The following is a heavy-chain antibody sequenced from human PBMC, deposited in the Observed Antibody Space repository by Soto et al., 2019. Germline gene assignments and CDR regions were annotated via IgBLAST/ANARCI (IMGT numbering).Heavy chain of an antibody. J-gene: IGHJ5*02. CDR1: GVSISSSF. D-gene: IGHD2-21*01. CDR3: AREERKGIISWFDP. CDR2: IYYTGIT. V-gene: IGHV4-30-4*01. Sequence: PSETLSLTCTVSGVSISSSFWSWIRQSPGKGLEWIGYIYYTGITHLNPSLKSRLTMAVDTSKNEFSLKLTSVSAADTAVYFCAREERKGIISWFDPWGQGTPVTVSS.